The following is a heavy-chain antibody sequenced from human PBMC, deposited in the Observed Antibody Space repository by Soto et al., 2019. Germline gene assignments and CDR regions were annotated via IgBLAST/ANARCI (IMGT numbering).Heavy chain of an antibody. CDR3: ASTMVRGVTLPYYYYGMDV. J-gene: IGHJ6*02. CDR2: ISAYNGNT. Sequence: ASVKGSCKASGYTFTSYGISWVRQAPGQGLEWMGWISAYNGNTNYAQKLQGRVTMTTDTSTSTAYMELRSLRSDGTAVYYCASTMVRGVTLPYYYYGMDVWGQGTTVTASS. CDR1: GYTFTSYG. D-gene: IGHD3-10*01. V-gene: IGHV1-18*01.